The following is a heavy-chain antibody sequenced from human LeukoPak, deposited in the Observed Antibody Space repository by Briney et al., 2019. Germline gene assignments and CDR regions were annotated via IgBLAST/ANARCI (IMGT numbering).Heavy chain of an antibody. D-gene: IGHD5-18*01. J-gene: IGHJ4*02. CDR2: IYHSVRT. CDR3: ARNVDTAMVLGFDY. CDR1: GYSISSGYY. Sequence: PSETLSLTCDVSGYSISSGYYWGWIRQPAGKGVERSGSIYHSVRTYYTPSLKSLLTISVDTSKNQFSLKLSSVTAADTAVYYCARNVDTAMVLGFDYWGQGTLVTVSS. V-gene: IGHV4-38-2*01.